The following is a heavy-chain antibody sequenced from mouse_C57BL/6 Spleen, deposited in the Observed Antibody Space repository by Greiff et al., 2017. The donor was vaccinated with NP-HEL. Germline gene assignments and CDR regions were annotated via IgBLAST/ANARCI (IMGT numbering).Heavy chain of an antibody. V-gene: IGHV1-61*01. CDR1: GYTFTSYW. CDR3: ARADGDYYFDG. J-gene: IGHJ2*01. D-gene: IGHD2-3*01. CDR2: IYPSDSET. Sequence: QVQLQQPGAELVRPGSSVKLSCKASGYTFTSYWMDWVKQRPGQGLEWIGNIYPSDSETHYNQKFKDKATLTVDKSSSTAYMQLSSLTSEDSAVYYCARADGDYYFDGWGQGTTLTVSS.